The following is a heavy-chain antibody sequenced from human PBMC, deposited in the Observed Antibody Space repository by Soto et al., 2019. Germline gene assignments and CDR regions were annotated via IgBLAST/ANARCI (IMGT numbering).Heavy chain of an antibody. CDR3: ARGPGTSYFDY. J-gene: IGHJ4*02. V-gene: IGHV3-33*01. D-gene: IGHD2-2*01. CDR1: GFTFSSYG. CDR2: IWSGGSNE. Sequence: ESGGGVVQPGRSLRFSCAASGFTFSSYGMHWVRQAPGKGLEWVAVIWSGGSNENYADSVKGRFTISRDNSKNMLYLQMNSLRAEDTAVYYCARGPGTSYFDYWGQGSLVTVSS.